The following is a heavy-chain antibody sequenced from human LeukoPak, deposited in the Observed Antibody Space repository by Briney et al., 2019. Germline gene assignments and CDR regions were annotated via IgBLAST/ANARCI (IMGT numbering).Heavy chain of an antibody. D-gene: IGHD7-27*01. CDR2: INWNGGTT. CDR1: GFTFDDYG. J-gene: IGHJ4*02. V-gene: IGHV3-20*04. CDR3: ARSGLGTGRTQRGFDY. Sequence: GGSLRLSCAASGFTFDDYGMSWVRQAPGKGLEWVSGINWNGGTTGYADSVKGRFTIARANANNSLYQQITSLCAEDTALYYGARSGLGTGRTQRGFDYWGQGTLVTVSS.